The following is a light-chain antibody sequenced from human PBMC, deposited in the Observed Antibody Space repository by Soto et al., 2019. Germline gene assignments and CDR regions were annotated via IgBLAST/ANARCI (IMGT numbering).Light chain of an antibody. V-gene: IGKV1-27*01. CDR1: HGINNY. Sequence: DSHKSSFQSPLSAVVGKSVDISGRAIHGINNYLAWYQQKPGKVPKLLIYAASTLQSGVPSRLFCRGWATDVILLISSLQPEDVVTYYCQQHNSARITFGQGTRLEIK. J-gene: IGKJ5*01. CDR3: QQHNSARIT. CDR2: AAS.